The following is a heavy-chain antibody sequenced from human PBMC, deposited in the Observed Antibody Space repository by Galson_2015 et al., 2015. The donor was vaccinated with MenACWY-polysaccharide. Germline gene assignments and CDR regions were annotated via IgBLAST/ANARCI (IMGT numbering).Heavy chain of an antibody. Sequence: SVKVSCKASGYTFTSYYMHWVRQAPGQGLEWMGIINTSGGSTSYAQKFQGRVTMTRDTSTSTVYMELSSLRSEDTAVYYCATALYSRADGHYFDYWGQGTLVTVSS. V-gene: IGHV1-46*01. J-gene: IGHJ4*02. CDR1: GYTFTSYY. CDR3: ATALYSRADGHYFDY. D-gene: IGHD4-11*01. CDR2: INTSGGST.